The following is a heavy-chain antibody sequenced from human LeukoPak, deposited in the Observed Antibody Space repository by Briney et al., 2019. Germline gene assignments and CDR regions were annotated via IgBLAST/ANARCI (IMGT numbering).Heavy chain of an antibody. CDR1: GGSISSSSYY. CDR2: IYYSGST. J-gene: IGHJ6*03. V-gene: IGHV4-39*07. D-gene: IGHD3-9*01. Sequence: SETLSLTCTVSGGSISSSSYYWGWIRQPPGTGLEWIGSIYYSGSTYYNPSLKSRVTISVDTSKNQFSLKLSSVTAADTAVYYCARGVPYYDILTGWAYYYYMDVWGKGTTVTVSS. CDR3: ARGVPYYDILTGWAYYYYMDV.